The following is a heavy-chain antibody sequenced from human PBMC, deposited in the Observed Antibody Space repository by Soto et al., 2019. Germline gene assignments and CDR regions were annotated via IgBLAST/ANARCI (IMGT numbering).Heavy chain of an antibody. Sequence: KTSETLSLTCAVYGGSFSGYYWSWIRQPPGKGLEWIGEINHSGSTNYNPSLKSRVTISVDTSKNQFSLKLSSVTAADTAVYYCARGLYNWNDGNDYWGQGTLVTVSS. CDR3: ARGLYNWNDGNDY. V-gene: IGHV4-34*01. D-gene: IGHD1-20*01. CDR2: INHSGST. CDR1: GGSFSGYY. J-gene: IGHJ4*02.